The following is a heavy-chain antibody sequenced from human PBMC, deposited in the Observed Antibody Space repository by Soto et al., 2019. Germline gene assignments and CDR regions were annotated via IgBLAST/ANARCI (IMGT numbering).Heavy chain of an antibody. D-gene: IGHD2-21*02. Sequence: EVQLLESGGGLVQPGGSLRLSCAASGFTFSSYAMSWVRQAPGKGLEWVSAISSSGGSAYYADCVKGRFTISRDNSKNTLYLQMNSLRAEDTAVYYCAKDVRVTPFDYWGQGTLVTVSS. J-gene: IGHJ4*02. CDR3: AKDVRVTPFDY. CDR2: ISSSGGSA. V-gene: IGHV3-23*01. CDR1: GFTFSSYA.